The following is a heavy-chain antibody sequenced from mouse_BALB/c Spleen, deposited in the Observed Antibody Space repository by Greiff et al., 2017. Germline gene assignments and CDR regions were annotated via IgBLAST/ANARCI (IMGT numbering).Heavy chain of an antibody. CDR3: ARRDGYYVYAMDY. CDR1: GYTFTSYW. CDR2: IDPSDSYT. D-gene: IGHD2-3*01. Sequence: VQLQQPGAELVKPGASVKLSCKASGYTFTSYWMHWVKQRPGQGLEWIGEIDPSDSYTNYNQKFKGKATLTVDKSSSTAYMQLSSLTSEDSAVYYCARRDGYYVYAMDYWGQGTSVTVSS. J-gene: IGHJ4*01. V-gene: IGHV1-69*02.